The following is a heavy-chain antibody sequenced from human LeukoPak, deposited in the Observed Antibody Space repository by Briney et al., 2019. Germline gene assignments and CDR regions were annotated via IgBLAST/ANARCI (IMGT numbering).Heavy chain of an antibody. V-gene: IGHV4-31*03. CDR1: GGSISSGGYY. J-gene: IGHJ5*02. D-gene: IGHD2-15*01. CDR3: ARGEEYCSGGSCYFTSNPNWFDP. CDR2: IYYSGST. Sequence: PSETLSLTCTVSGGSISSGGYYWSWIRQHPGKGLEWIGYIYYSGSTYYNPSLKSRVTISVDTSKNQFSLKLSSVTAADTAVYYCARGEEYCSGGSCYFTSNPNWFDPWGQGTLVTVSS.